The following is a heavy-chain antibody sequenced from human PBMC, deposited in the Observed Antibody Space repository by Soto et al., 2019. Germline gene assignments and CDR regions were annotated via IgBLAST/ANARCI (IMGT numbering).Heavy chain of an antibody. CDR3: ARARSSWKKGYWYFDL. J-gene: IGHJ2*01. V-gene: IGHV4-31*03. CDR2: IYYSGST. Sequence: QVQLQESGPGLVKPSQTLSLTCTVSGGSISSGGYYWSWIRQHPGKGLEWIGYIYYSGSTYYNPSLKSRVTISVDTSKNQFSLKLSSVTVADTAVYYCARARSSWKKGYWYFDLWGRGTLVTVSS. D-gene: IGHD6-13*01. CDR1: GGSISSGGYY.